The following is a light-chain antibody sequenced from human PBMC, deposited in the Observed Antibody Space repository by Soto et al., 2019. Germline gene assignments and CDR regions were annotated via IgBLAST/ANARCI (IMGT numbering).Light chain of an antibody. J-gene: IGKJ3*01. CDR1: QSVSSY. CDR3: QRRYNWPFT. Sequence: EIVLTQSPATLSLSPGERATLSCRASQSVSSYLAWFRQKPGQAPRHLIYDASNRATDIPARFSGSGSGTDFTITINSIEPEDFGLYYGQRRYNWPFTLWPGTTLDI. V-gene: IGKV3-11*01. CDR2: DAS.